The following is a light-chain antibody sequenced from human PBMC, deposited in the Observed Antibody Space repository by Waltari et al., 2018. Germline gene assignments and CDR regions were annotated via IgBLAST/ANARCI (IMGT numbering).Light chain of an antibody. Sequence: EIVMTQSPANLSVSPGESATLSCRASQSVSIKLAWSQQKPGQAPRLLISDASTRATVIPPRFSGSGSGTDFTLTISSLQSEDFAVYYCQQYNNWPLTFGGGTKVEIK. CDR2: DAS. V-gene: IGKV3-15*01. CDR3: QQYNNWPLT. J-gene: IGKJ4*01. CDR1: QSVSIK.